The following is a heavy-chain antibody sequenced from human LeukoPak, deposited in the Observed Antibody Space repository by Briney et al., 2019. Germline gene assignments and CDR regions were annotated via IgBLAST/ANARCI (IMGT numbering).Heavy chain of an antibody. CDR2: IYHSGST. CDR1: GFTFSSYEM. V-gene: IGHV4-4*02. J-gene: IGHJ4*02. Sequence: GSLRLSCAASGFTFSSYEMNWVRQPPGKGLEWIGEIYHSGSTNYNPPLKSRVTISVDKSKNQFSLKLSSVTAADTAVYYCARGTYYYGSGSYPFDYWGQGTLVTVSS. D-gene: IGHD3-10*01. CDR3: ARGTYYYGSGSYPFDY.